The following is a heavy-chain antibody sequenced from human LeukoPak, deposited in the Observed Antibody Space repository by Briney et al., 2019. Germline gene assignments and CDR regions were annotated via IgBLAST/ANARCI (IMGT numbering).Heavy chain of an antibody. V-gene: IGHV3-49*04. J-gene: IGHJ6*03. CDR3: TRVRRSGSHYYYMDV. Sequence: GGSLRLSCAASGFTFSSYAMSWVRQAPGKGLEWVGFIRSKAYGGTTEYAASVKGRFTISRDDSKSIAYLQMNSLKTEDTAVYYCTRVRRSGSHYYYMDVWGKGTTVTISS. D-gene: IGHD6-19*01. CDR1: GFTFSSYA. CDR2: IRSKAYGGTT.